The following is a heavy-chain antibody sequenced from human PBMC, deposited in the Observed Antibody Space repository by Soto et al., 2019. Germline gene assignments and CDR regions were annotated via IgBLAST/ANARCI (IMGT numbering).Heavy chain of an antibody. CDR3: ARVSGTITIFGVLIPTHWYFDL. D-gene: IGHD3-3*01. CDR1: GFTFSSYA. CDR2: ISGSGGST. V-gene: IGHV3-23*01. J-gene: IGHJ2*01. Sequence: PGGSLRLSCAASGFTFSSYAMSWVRQAPGKGLEWVSAISGSGGSTYYADSVKGRFTISRDNSKNTLFLQMNSLKAEDTAVYYCARVSGTITIFGVLIPTHWYFDLWGRGTLVTVSS.